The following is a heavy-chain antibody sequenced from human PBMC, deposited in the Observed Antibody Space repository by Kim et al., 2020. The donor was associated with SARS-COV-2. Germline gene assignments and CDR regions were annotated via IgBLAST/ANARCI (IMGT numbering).Heavy chain of an antibody. CDR1: GLTFRSSW. Sequence: GGSLRLSCAASGLTFRSSWMHRVRQAPGKGLVWVSYINGDGTTTNYADSVKGRFTISRDNAKNTVYLQMNSLVAEDTAVYYCARENDWSYDYWGQGAQVSVSS. D-gene: IGHD3-9*01. CDR3: ARENDWSYDY. J-gene: IGHJ4*02. CDR2: INGDGTTT. V-gene: IGHV3-74*01.